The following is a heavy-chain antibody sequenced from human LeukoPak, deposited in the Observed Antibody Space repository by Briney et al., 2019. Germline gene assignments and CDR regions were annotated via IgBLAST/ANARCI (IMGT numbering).Heavy chain of an antibody. Sequence: PSETLSLTCTVSGGSISSSSYFWGWIRQPPGKGLEWIGTIYYSGSTYYNPSLRSRVTISVDKSKNEFSVKVTSVTAADTAVYYCARNGYYSADSWGQGTLVTVSS. J-gene: IGHJ4*02. CDR2: IYYSGST. D-gene: IGHD3-3*01. CDR3: ARNGYYSADS. CDR1: GGSISSSSYF. V-gene: IGHV4-39*07.